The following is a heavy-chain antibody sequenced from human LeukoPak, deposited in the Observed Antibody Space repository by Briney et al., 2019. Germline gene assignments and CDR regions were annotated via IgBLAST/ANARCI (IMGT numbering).Heavy chain of an antibody. CDR1: GFTFSSYA. D-gene: IGHD2-15*01. CDR2: ISGSGGST. Sequence: PGGSLRLSCAAPGFTFSSYAMSWVRQAPGKGLEWVSAISGSGGSTYYADSVKGRFTISRDNSKNTLYLQMNSLRAEGTAVYYCAPYCSGGSCYTYYYYGMDVWGQGTTVTVSS. CDR3: APYCSGGSCYTYYYYGMDV. J-gene: IGHJ6*02. V-gene: IGHV3-23*01.